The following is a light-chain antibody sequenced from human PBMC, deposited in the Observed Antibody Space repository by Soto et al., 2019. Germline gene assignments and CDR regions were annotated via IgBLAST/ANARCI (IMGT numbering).Light chain of an antibody. Sequence: EIVLTQSPGTLSLSPGERATLSCRVSQSLSSNYLAWYQQKPGQAPRLLIYGASNRATGIPDRFSGSGSGTDFTLTISRLEPEDFAVFYCHQCDSSPWTFGQGTKVEIK. J-gene: IGKJ1*01. CDR1: QSLSSNY. CDR3: HQCDSSPWT. V-gene: IGKV3-20*01. CDR2: GAS.